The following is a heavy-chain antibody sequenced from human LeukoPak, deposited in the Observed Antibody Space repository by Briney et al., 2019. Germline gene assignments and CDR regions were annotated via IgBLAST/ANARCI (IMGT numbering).Heavy chain of an antibody. CDR2: ISAYNGNT. Sequence: ASVKVSCKASGYTFTSYGISWVRQAPGQGLEWMGWISAYNGNTSYAQKLQGRVTMTTDTSTSTAYMELRSLRSDDTAVYYCARAALRFFYMDVWGKGTTVTVSS. CDR1: GYTFTSYG. CDR3: ARAALRFFYMDV. V-gene: IGHV1-18*01. D-gene: IGHD6-6*01. J-gene: IGHJ6*03.